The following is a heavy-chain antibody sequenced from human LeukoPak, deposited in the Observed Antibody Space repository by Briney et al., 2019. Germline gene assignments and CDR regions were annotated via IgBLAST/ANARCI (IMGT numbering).Heavy chain of an antibody. CDR2: IRQDGSEK. J-gene: IGHJ4*02. V-gene: IGHV3-7*01. CDR3: ARISCSRSSCYGVYDY. Sequence: PGGSLRLSCAASGFTFSDYWMTWVRQAPGKGLGWVANIRQDGSEKYHVDSVKGRFTLYRDNAKNSVYLQMNSLRAEDTGVYYCARISCSRSSCYGVYDYWGQGSLVTVSS. CDR1: GFTFSDYW. D-gene: IGHD2-15*01.